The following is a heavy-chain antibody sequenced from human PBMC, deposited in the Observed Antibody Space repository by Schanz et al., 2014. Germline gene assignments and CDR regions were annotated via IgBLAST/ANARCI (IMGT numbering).Heavy chain of an antibody. Sequence: EVQLVESGGGLVTPGGSLRLSCEASEFTFSSYKMNWVRQAPGKGLEWVSSISSSGSYIHYADSVKGRFTISRDNAKNTLYLQMNTLRSEDTAVYYCAKDSTHIDIVLVPTAIDYWGQGTLVTVSS. CDR1: EFTFSSYK. D-gene: IGHD2-2*01. CDR3: AKDSTHIDIVLVPTAIDY. V-gene: IGHV3-21*01. CDR2: ISSSGSYI. J-gene: IGHJ4*02.